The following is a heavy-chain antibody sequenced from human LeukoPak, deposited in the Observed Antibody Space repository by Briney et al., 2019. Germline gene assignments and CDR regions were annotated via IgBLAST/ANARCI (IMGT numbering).Heavy chain of an antibody. J-gene: IGHJ4*02. CDR2: ISYTVTT. Sequence: TSETLSLTCTVSGGSISTYYWSWIRQPPGKGLEWIGYISYTVTTNYNPSLKSRVTISVDTSKNQFSLKLSSVTAADTAVYYCARVGDWNDLVYWGQGTLVTVSS. CDR1: GGSISTYY. CDR3: ARVGDWNDLVY. V-gene: IGHV4-59*01. D-gene: IGHD1-1*01.